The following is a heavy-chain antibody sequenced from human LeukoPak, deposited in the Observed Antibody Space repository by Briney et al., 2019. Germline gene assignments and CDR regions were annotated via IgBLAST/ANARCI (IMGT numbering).Heavy chain of an antibody. CDR3: ARSGGTAIGNYERATFDY. V-gene: IGHV6-1*01. Sequence: SQTLSLTCDISGDSVSSNSAAWNWIRQSPSRGLEWLGRTFYRSKWYNEYEVSLKSRLTINADTSKNHFPLQLNSVTPEDTAVYYCARSGGTAIGNYERATFDYWGQGTLVTVSS. CDR1: GDSVSSNSAA. CDR2: TFYRSKWYN. J-gene: IGHJ4*02. D-gene: IGHD1-7*01.